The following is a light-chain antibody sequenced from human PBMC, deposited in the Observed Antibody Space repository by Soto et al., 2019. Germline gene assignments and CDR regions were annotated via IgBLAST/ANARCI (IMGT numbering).Light chain of an antibody. CDR3: QQYNSFPFT. CDR1: QTTSSW. CDR2: DTS. J-gene: IGKJ5*01. Sequence: STLSASVGDRVIITCRASQTTSSWLAWYQQKPGRAPNLLIYDTSTLQSGVPSRFSGSGSGTEFTLTISSLQPDDFATYYCQQYNSFPFTFGQGTRLEIK. V-gene: IGKV1-5*01.